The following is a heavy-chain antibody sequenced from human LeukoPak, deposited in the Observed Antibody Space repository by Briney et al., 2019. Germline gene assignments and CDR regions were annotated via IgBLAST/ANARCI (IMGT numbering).Heavy chain of an antibody. CDR3: AREVTMVRGVILPFIDY. CDR2: IYYSGST. D-gene: IGHD3-10*01. CDR1: GGSISSYY. V-gene: IGHV4-59*12. Sequence: SETLSLTCTVSGGSISSYYWSWIRQPPGKGLEWIGYIYYSGSTNYNPSLKSRVTISVDTSKNQFSLKLSSVTAADTAVYYCAREVTMVRGVILPFIDYWGQGTLVTVSS. J-gene: IGHJ4*02.